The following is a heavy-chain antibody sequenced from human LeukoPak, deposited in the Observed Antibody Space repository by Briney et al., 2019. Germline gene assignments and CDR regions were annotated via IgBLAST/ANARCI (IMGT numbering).Heavy chain of an antibody. J-gene: IGHJ4*02. Sequence: GGSLRLSCAASGFTFDDYAMHWVRQAPGKGLEWVSGISWNSGSIGYADSVKGRFTISRDNAKNSLYLQMNSLRAEDMAFYYCAKGSGFTTLPYYFDYWGRGTLVTVSP. CDR1: GFTFDDYA. D-gene: IGHD3-3*01. CDR3: AKGSGFTTLPYYFDY. V-gene: IGHV3-9*03. CDR2: ISWNSGSI.